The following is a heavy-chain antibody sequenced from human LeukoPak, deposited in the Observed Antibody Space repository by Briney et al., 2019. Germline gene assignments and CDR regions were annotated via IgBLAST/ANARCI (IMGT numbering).Heavy chain of an antibody. CDR3: ARDLGSSTPRDNYYYGMDV. CDR2: ISSSSSYI. Sequence: PGGSLGLSCAASGFTFSSYSMNWVRQAPGKGLEWVSSISSSSSYIYYADSVKGRFTISRDNAKNSLYLQMNSLRAEDTAVYYCARDLGSSTPRDNYYYGMDVWGQGTTVTVSS. V-gene: IGHV3-21*01. CDR1: GFTFSSYS. D-gene: IGHD2-2*01. J-gene: IGHJ6*02.